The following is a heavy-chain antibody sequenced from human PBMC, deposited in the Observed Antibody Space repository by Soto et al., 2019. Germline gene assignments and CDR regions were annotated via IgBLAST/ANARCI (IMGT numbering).Heavy chain of an antibody. V-gene: IGHV1-69*01. J-gene: IGHJ6*02. D-gene: IGHD2-2*01. Sequence: QVQLVQSGAEVKKPGSSVKVSCKASGGTFSSYAISWVRQAPGQGLEWMGGIIPISGTANYAQKFQGRVTITADESTSTVYMELSSLRSEDTAVYFCARSHGSSTSLEIYYYYYCGMDVWGQGTTVTVSS. CDR3: ARSHGSSTSLEIYYYYYCGMDV. CDR1: GGTFSSYA. CDR2: IIPISGTA.